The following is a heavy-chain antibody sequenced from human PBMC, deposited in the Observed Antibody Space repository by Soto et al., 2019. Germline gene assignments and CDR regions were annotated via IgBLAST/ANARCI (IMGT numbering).Heavy chain of an antibody. D-gene: IGHD3-10*01. Sequence: EVQLLESGGGLVQPGGSLRLSCAASGFTFSSYAMSWVRQAPGKGLEWVSAISGSGGSTYYADSVKGRFTISRDNSKNTLYLQMNSLRAEDTAVYYCAKSKWFGELYYYYGMDVWGQGTTVTVSS. J-gene: IGHJ6*02. V-gene: IGHV3-23*01. CDR1: GFTFSSYA. CDR2: ISGSGGST. CDR3: AKSKWFGELYYYYGMDV.